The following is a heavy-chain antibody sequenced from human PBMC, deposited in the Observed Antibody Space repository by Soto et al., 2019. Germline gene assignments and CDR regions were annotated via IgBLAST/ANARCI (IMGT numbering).Heavy chain of an antibody. CDR2: ISSSGFT. J-gene: IGHJ4*02. V-gene: IGHV4-59*01. CDR3: VRDCYSSSCFDL. CDR1: GGSITPYY. Sequence: QVQLQESGPGLVKPSETLSLTCTVSGGSITPYYWSWIRQPPGKRLEWIGYISSSGFTNYNPSLNNRVTISVDTSKNPFSLKLSSVTAADTAVYYCVRDCYSSSCFDLWGQGTLVTVSS. D-gene: IGHD6-13*01.